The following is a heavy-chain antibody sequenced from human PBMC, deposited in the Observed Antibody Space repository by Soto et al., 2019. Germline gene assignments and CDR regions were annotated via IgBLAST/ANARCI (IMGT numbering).Heavy chain of an antibody. J-gene: IGHJ4*02. Sequence: SETLSLTYTVSGGSISSYYWSWIRQPPGKGLEWIGYIYYSGSTSYNPSLKSRVTISVDTSKNQFSLKLSSVTAADTAVYYCARQYGGSYADYWGQGTPVTVSS. CDR2: IYYSGST. D-gene: IGHD1-26*01. V-gene: IGHV4-59*08. CDR1: GGSISSYY. CDR3: ARQYGGSYADY.